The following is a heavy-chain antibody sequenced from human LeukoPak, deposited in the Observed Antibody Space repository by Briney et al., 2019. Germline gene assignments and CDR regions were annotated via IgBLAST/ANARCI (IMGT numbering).Heavy chain of an antibody. J-gene: IGHJ4*02. CDR1: GGSFSDYY. CDR3: ARYLDYGDYGTSHPFDY. Sequence: PSETLSLTCAVYGGSFSDYYWSWIRQPPGKGLEWIGEINHSGSTNYNPSLKIRVTISVDTSKNQFSLKLSSVTAADTAVYYCARYLDYGDYGTSHPFDYWGRGALVTVSS. CDR2: INHSGST. V-gene: IGHV4-34*01. D-gene: IGHD4-17*01.